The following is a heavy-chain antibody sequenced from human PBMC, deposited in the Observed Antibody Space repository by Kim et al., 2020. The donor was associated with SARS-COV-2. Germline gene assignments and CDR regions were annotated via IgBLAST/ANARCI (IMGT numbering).Heavy chain of an antibody. J-gene: IGHJ3*02. CDR2: ISWNSGSI. D-gene: IGHD1-1*01. V-gene: IGHV3-9*01. CDR3: AKGSDPSPTNAFDI. Sequence: GGSLRLSCAASGFTFDEYAMHWVRQVPGKGLEWVSGISWNSGSIGYADSVKGRFTISRDNAKNSLYLQMNNLRAEDTALYYCAKGSDPSPTNAFDIWGQGTMVTVSS. CDR1: GFTFDEYA.